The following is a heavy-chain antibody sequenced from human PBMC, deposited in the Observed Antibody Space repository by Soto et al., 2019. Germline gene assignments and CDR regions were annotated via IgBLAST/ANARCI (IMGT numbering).Heavy chain of an antibody. CDR3: ASEAFDI. J-gene: IGHJ3*02. CDR2: IEEDGSEK. V-gene: IGHV3-7*05. CDR1: GFTFSNFC. Sequence: PGGSLRLSCAASGFTFSNFCMNWVRQAPGKGLEWVANIEEDGSEKYYVDSLKGRFTISRDNAENSLYLQMNSLRVEDTAVYYCASEAFDIWGQGTMVTVSS.